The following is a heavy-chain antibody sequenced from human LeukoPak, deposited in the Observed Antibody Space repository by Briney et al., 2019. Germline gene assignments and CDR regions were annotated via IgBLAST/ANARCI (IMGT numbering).Heavy chain of an antibody. CDR2: IYPGDSDT. V-gene: IGHV5-51*01. Sequence: GESLKIPCKGSGYSFTSYWIGWVRQMPGKGLEWRGIIYPGDSDTRYSPSFQGQVTISADKSISTAYLQWSSLKASDTAMYYCARFVRSSSGWLGAYDYWGQGTLVTVSS. CDR3: ARFVRSSSGWLGAYDY. CDR1: GYSFTSYW. J-gene: IGHJ4*02. D-gene: IGHD6-19*01.